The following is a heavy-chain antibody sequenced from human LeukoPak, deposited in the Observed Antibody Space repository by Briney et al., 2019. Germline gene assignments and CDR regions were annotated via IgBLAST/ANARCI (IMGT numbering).Heavy chain of an antibody. CDR3: ARGSRAYGGFDY. J-gene: IGHJ4*02. V-gene: IGHV1-46*01. D-gene: IGHD4-23*01. CDR1: GYTGTSYY. CDR2: INPSGGST. Sequence: ASVKVSCKASGYTGTSYYVHWVRQAPGQGLEWMGIINPSGGSTSYAQKFQGRVTMTRDMSTSTAYMELSSLRSEDTAVYYCARGSRAYGGFDYWGQGTLVTVSS.